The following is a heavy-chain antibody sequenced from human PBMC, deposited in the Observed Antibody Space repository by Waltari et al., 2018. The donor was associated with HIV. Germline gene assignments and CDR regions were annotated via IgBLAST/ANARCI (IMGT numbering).Heavy chain of an antibody. V-gene: IGHV4-34*01. CDR3: ARDSVPSFDYGDYYYYGMDV. D-gene: IGHD4-17*01. Sequence: QVQLQQCGAGLLWPSEPPSLTCAVYGGSFSGYYWRRIRQPPGQGLEWIGEINHSGSSNYNPSLKSRVTISVDTSKNQFSLRLRSVTAADTAVYYCARDSVPSFDYGDYYYYGMDVWSQGTTVTVSS. CDR2: INHSGSS. J-gene: IGHJ6*01. CDR1: GGSFSGYY.